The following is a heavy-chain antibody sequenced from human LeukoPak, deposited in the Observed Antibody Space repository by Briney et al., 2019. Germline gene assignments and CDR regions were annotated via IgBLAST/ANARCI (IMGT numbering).Heavy chain of an antibody. CDR3: EKKPIYEAYFDF. CDR2: IKHDGSEK. V-gene: IGHV3-7*01. J-gene: IGHJ4*02. D-gene: IGHD3-16*01. CDR1: GFPFARYW. Sequence: GGSLRLSCVASGFPFARYWMSWVRQAPGKGLEWVANIKHDGSEKNYVDSVKGRFTISRDNAENSLFLQMNSLRADDTAVYFCEKKPIYEAYFDFWGQGTLVTVSS.